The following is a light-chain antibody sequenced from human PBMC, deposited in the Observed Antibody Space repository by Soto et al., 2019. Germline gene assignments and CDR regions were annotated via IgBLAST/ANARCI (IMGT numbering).Light chain of an antibody. J-gene: IGKJ5*01. CDR2: KVS. Sequence: DVVMTQSPLSLPVTRGQPASISFRSNQSLVHSDGIAYFSWFQQRPGRSPRXXXYKVSNRDSGVPARFSGSGSGTDFALKISRVEAEDVAVYYCMQGTHSPNTFGQGTRLEIK. CDR3: MQGTHSPNT. V-gene: IGKV2-30*02. CDR1: QSLVHSDGIAY.